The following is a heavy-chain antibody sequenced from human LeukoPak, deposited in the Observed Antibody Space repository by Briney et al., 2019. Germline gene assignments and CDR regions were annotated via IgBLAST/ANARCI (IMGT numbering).Heavy chain of an antibody. D-gene: IGHD3-22*01. Sequence: ASVKVSCKASGYTFTIYYMHWVRQAPGQGLEWMGIINPSGGSTSYAQKFQGRVTMTRDTSTSTVYMELSSLRSEDTAVYYCARGVVITPTPIIYYFDYWGQGTLVTVSS. J-gene: IGHJ4*02. CDR2: INPSGGST. V-gene: IGHV1-46*01. CDR3: ARGVVITPTPIIYYFDY. CDR1: GYTFTIYY.